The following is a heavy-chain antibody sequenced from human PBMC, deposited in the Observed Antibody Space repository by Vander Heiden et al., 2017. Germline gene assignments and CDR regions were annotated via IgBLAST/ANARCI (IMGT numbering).Heavy chain of an antibody. J-gene: IGHJ3*02. V-gene: IGHV3-30-3*01. CDR3: ARPRPDSTRRVPMGAFDI. CDR2: ISYDGSNK. Sequence: QVQLVESGGGVVQPGRSLRLSCAASGFTFSSYAMHWVRQAPGKGLEWVAVISYDGSNKYYADSVKGRGTISRDNSKNTLYRQMNSLRAEETAVYYCARPRPDSTRRVPMGAFDIWVQGTMVTVYS. CDR1: GFTFSSYA. D-gene: IGHD6-19*01.